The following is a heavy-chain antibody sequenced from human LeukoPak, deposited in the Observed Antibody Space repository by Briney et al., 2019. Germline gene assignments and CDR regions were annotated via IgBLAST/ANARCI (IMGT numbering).Heavy chain of an antibody. Sequence: PGGSLRLSCTASGFTFGDYAMGWVRQAPGKGLEWVGFIRSKAYGGTTEYAASVKGRFTISRGDSKSIAYLQMNSLKTEDTAVYYCTRGRRHWYFDLWGRGTLVTVSS. V-gene: IGHV3-49*04. CDR3: TRGRRHWYFDL. CDR2: IRSKAYGGTT. J-gene: IGHJ2*01. CDR1: GFTFGDYA.